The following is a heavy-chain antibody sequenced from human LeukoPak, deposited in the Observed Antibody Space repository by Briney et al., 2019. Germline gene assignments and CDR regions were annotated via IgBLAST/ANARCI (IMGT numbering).Heavy chain of an antibody. J-gene: IGHJ6*03. CDR1: GFTFLSYG. CDR2: IRYDGSNK. Sequence: GGSLRLSCAASGFTFLSYGMHWVRQAPGKGLEWVAFIRYDGSNKYYADSVKGRFTISRDNSKNTLYLQMNSLRAEDTAVYYCAKGSGYERSYYYYMDVWGKGTTVTISS. V-gene: IGHV3-30*02. D-gene: IGHD5-12*01. CDR3: AKGSGYERSYYYYMDV.